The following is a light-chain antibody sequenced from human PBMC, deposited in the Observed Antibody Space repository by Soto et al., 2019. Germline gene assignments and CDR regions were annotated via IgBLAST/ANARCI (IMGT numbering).Light chain of an antibody. CDR3: QSYDISLSVSVV. J-gene: IGLJ2*01. CDR2: GNT. CDR1: SSNIGAGYD. V-gene: IGLV1-40*01. Sequence: QSVLTQPPSVSGAPGQRVTISCTWSSSNIGAGYDVQWYQQLPGAAPRLLIFGNTNRPSGVPDRFSGSRSGTSASLAISGLQAEDEADYYCQSYDISLSVSVVFGGGTKVTVL.